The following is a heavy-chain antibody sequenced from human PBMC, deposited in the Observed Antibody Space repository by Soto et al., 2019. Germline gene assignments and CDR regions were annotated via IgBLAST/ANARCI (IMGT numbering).Heavy chain of an antibody. CDR2: LSNTGRRT. V-gene: IGHV3-23*01. J-gene: IGHJ4*02. CDR3: AKALRATQGTFDN. CDR1: VFPFGANA. Sequence: GGSLRLSCVVSVFPFGANAMSWVRQAPGKGLEWVSGLSNTGRRTSYADSVKGRFNISRDNSENTVYLQMNSLRVEDTAVYYCAKALRATQGTFDNWGQGTLVTVSS. D-gene: IGHD1-26*01.